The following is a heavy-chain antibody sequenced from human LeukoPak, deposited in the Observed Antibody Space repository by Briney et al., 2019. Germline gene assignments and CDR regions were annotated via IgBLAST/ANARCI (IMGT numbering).Heavy chain of an antibody. CDR1: GFTFDDYA. CDR3: ARELYYDSSGYYYFTNDAFDI. Sequence: GGPLRLSCAASGFTFDDYAMHWVRQAPGKGLEWVSGISWNSGSIGYADSVKGRFTISRGNAKNSLYLQMNSLRAEDTALYYCARELYYDSSGYYYFTNDAFDIWGQGTMVTVSS. D-gene: IGHD3-22*01. J-gene: IGHJ3*02. CDR2: ISWNSGSI. V-gene: IGHV3-9*01.